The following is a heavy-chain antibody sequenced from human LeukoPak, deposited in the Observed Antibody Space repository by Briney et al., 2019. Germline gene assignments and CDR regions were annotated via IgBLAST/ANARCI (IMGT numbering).Heavy chain of an antibody. CDR3: ARGCSTSCYADY. J-gene: IGHJ4*02. CDR2: ISSSSSYL. Sequence: PGGSLRLSCAASGFTFSSYSMNWVRQAPGKGLEWVSSISSSSSYLYYADSVKGRFTISRDNAKNSLYLQMNSLRAEDTAVYYCARGCSTSCYADYWGQGTLVTVSS. V-gene: IGHV3-21*01. CDR1: GFTFSSYS. D-gene: IGHD2-2*01.